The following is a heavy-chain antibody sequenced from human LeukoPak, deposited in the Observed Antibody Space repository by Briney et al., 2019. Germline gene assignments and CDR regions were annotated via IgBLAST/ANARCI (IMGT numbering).Heavy chain of an antibody. CDR2: IYYSGST. CDR3: AKDSSGFVY. J-gene: IGHJ4*02. V-gene: IGHV4-59*01. Sequence: SETLSLTCTVSGGSISNYFWSWIRQPPGKGLEWIGYIYYSGSTNYNPSLKSRVTISVDTSKNQFSLKLSSGTAADTAVYYCAKDSSGFVYWGQGTLVTVSS. D-gene: IGHD6-19*01. CDR1: GGSISNYF.